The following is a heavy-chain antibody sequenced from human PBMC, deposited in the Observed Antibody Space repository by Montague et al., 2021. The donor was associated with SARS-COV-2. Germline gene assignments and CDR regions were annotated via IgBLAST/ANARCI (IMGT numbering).Heavy chain of an antibody. D-gene: IGHD3-3*01. CDR1: GGSISSSSYY. Sequence: SETQSLTCTVSGGSISSSSYYWGWIRQPPGKGLEWIGSIYYSGSTYYNPSLKSRVTISVDTSKNQFFLKLSSVTAADTAVYYCAGLGSPRITIFGVVTHNWFDPWGQGTLVTVSS. V-gene: IGHV4-39*01. CDR3: AGLGSPRITIFGVVTHNWFDP. J-gene: IGHJ5*02. CDR2: IYYSGST.